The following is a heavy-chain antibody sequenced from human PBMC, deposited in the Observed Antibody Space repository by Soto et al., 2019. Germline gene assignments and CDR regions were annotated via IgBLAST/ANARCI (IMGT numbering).Heavy chain of an antibody. V-gene: IGHV3-49*04. Sequence: GSLRLSCTTAGFTFGGYALSWVRQAPGKGLEWVGSIRGRAYGGTTEYAASVRGRFSISRDNSRSIAYLQMNSLRTEDTAVYYCARYRIAVDLSDFDYWGQGTRVTVSS. CDR1: GFTFGGYA. D-gene: IGHD6-19*01. CDR3: ARYRIAVDLSDFDY. CDR2: IRGRAYGGTT. J-gene: IGHJ4*02.